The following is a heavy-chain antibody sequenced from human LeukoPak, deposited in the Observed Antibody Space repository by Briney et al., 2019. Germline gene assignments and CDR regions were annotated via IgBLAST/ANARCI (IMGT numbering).Heavy chain of an antibody. Sequence: GGSLRLSCAASGFTVSRNYMSWVRQAPGKGLEWVSVIYSGGSTYYADSVKGRFTISRGNSKDTLYLQMNSLRAEDTAVYYCAKDPYRVVVATGNYLDPWGQGTLVTVSS. CDR3: AKDPYRVVVATGNYLDP. J-gene: IGHJ5*02. V-gene: IGHV3-53*01. CDR2: IYSGGST. CDR1: GFTVSRNY. D-gene: IGHD2-15*01.